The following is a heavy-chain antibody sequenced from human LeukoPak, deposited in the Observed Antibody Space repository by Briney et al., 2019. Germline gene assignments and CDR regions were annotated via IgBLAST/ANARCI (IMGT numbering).Heavy chain of an antibody. V-gene: IGHV3-15*01. CDR3: VTPLRWELSNDY. CDR2: LRTTPDGGTG. CDR1: GVTFSNTW. Sequence: GRSLRLSWAPSGVTFSNTWISCVSHTPGGGLGWVAFLRTTPDGGTGEYAAPVRGRFTISRDVSINTLFLQMNSLKIEDTAVYYCVTPLRWELSNDYWGQGTLVTVSS. D-gene: IGHD4-23*01. J-gene: IGHJ4*02.